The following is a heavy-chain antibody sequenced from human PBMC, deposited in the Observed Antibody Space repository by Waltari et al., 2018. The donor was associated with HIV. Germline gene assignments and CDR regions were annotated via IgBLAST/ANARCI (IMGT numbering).Heavy chain of an antibody. D-gene: IGHD3-10*01. CDR3: ARGGFYGSGSKVN. V-gene: IGHV3-7*04. CDR2: IKQDGSEK. J-gene: IGHJ4*02. Sequence: EVQLVESGGGLVQPGGSLRLSCAASGFTFSSYWMSWVRQAPGKGLEGGANIKQDGSEKYYVDSVNGRLTISRDNAENSLYLQMNSLRAEDTAVYYCARGGFYGSGSKVNWGQGTLVTVSS. CDR1: GFTFSSYW.